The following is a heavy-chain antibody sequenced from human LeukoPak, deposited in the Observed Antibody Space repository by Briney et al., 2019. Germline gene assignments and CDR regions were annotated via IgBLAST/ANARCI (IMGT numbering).Heavy chain of an antibody. CDR1: GGSISSYY. V-gene: IGHV4-59*01. J-gene: IGHJ4*02. CDR3: ARSLLWFGDTTNFDY. D-gene: IGHD3-10*01. Sequence: SETLSLNCNVSGGSISSYYWSWIRKPPGKGLEWIGYIYYSGSTNYNPSLKSRVTISIDTSKNQFSLNLSSVTAADTAVYYCARSLLWFGDTTNFDYWGQGTLVTVSS. CDR2: IYYSGST.